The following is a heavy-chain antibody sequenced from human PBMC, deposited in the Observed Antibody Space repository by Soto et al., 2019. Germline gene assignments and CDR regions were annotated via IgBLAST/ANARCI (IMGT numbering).Heavy chain of an antibody. Sequence: PGGSLRLSCVASGFTFENYAMSWVRQAPGKGLEWVSAISGSGGTTYYSDSVKGRFTISRDNSKNTVCLQMNDLRVEDTAEYFCAKDSWAIFGVPAGEYHAMDVWGQGTTVTVSS. CDR2: ISGSGGTT. CDR3: AKDSWAIFGVPAGEYHAMDV. V-gene: IGHV3-23*01. CDR1: GFTFENYA. D-gene: IGHD3-3*01. J-gene: IGHJ6*02.